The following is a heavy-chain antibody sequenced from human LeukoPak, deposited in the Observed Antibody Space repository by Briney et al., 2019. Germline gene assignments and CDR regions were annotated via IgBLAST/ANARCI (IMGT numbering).Heavy chain of an antibody. CDR2: ISGYNGDT. J-gene: IGHJ2*01. Sequence: ASVIVSCKASGYTFTRHGFSWVRQAPGQGLEWMGWISGYNGDTIYAQKFQGRVTMTKDTATSTGYMELRSLTSDDTAVCYCARDPSNSSGRYWYIDVWGRGTLVTVSS. D-gene: IGHD3-22*01. CDR1: GYTFTRHG. V-gene: IGHV1-18*01. CDR3: ARDPSNSSGRYWYIDV.